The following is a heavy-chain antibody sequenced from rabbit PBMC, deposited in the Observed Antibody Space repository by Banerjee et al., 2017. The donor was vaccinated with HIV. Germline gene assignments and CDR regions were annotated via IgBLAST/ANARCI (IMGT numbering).Heavy chain of an antibody. D-gene: IGHD4-1*01. Sequence: QEQLEESGGDLVKPGASLTLTCTASGLDFSSSYWICWVRQAPGKGLEWSACIDVLSSGSTYYASWAKGRFTVSKTSSTTVTLQMTSLTAADTATYFCARDLAGVIGWNFSLWGPGTLVTVS. CDR3: ARDLAGVIGWNFSL. J-gene: IGHJ4*01. CDR1: GLDFSSSYW. CDR2: IDVLSSGST. V-gene: IGHV1S45*01.